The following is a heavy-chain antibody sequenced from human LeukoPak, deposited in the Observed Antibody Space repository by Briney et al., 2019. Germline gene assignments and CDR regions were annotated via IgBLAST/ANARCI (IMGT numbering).Heavy chain of an antibody. J-gene: IGHJ4*02. D-gene: IGHD3-10*01. Sequence: ASVKVSCKASGYTFTSYDINWVRQATGQGLEWMGWMNPNSGNTGYAQKFQGRVTMTRNTSISTAYMELSSLRSEDTAVYYCARDDYYGSGSYYPLPHYWGQGTLVTVSS. CDR3: ARDDYYGSGSYYPLPHY. CDR1: GYTFTSYD. CDR2: MNPNSGNT. V-gene: IGHV1-8*01.